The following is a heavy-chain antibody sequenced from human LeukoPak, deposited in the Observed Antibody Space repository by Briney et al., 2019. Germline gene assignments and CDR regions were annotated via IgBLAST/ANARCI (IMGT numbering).Heavy chain of an antibody. CDR3: AKDEDSSGYFNAFDI. CDR1: GFTFDDYA. J-gene: IGHJ4*02. Sequence: LRLSCSASGFTFDDYAMHWVRQAPGKGLEWVSGISWNSGSIGYADSVKGRFTISRDNAKNSLYLQMNSLRAEDTALYYCAKDEDSSGYFNAFDIWGQGTLVTVSS. CDR2: ISWNSGSI. V-gene: IGHV3-9*01. D-gene: IGHD3-22*01.